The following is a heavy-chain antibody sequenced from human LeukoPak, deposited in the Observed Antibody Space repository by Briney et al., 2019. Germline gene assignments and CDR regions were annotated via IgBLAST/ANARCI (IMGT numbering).Heavy chain of an antibody. Sequence: AGSLRLSCAASGFTFSSYWMSWVRQAPGKGLEWVANIKQDGSEKYYVDSVKGRFTISRDNAKNSLYLQMNSLRAEDTAVYYCARASGGITMIVVANYYYYMDVWGKGTTVTVSS. CDR1: GFTFSSYW. CDR2: IKQDGSEK. CDR3: ARASGGITMIVVANYYYYMDV. J-gene: IGHJ6*03. D-gene: IGHD3-22*01. V-gene: IGHV3-7*01.